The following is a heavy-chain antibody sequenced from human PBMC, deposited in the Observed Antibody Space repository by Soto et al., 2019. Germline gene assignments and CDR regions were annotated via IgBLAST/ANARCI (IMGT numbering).Heavy chain of an antibody. Sequence: SQTLSLTCAISGDSVSSSGVAWNWIRQSPSRGQEWLGRTYYASRWFYEYGESVKSRITIDPDTSKNQFSLHVNSVTPEDTGVYYWARGRTPALDYGGRGTLVPVSS. CDR1: GDSVSSSGVA. CDR2: TYYASRWFY. CDR3: ARGRTPALDY. D-gene: IGHD3-10*01. J-gene: IGHJ2*01. V-gene: IGHV6-1*01.